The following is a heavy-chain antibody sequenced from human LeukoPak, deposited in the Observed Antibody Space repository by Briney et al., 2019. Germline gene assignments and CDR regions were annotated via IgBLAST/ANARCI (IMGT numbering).Heavy chain of an antibody. Sequence: SETLSLTCTVSGGSISSYYWSWIRQPPGKGLEWIGYIYYSGSTNYNPSLKSRVTISVDTSKNQFSLKLSSVTAADTAVYYCARESLGYCSSTSCYRIFDYWGQGTLVTVSS. CDR1: GGSISSYY. D-gene: IGHD2-2*01. J-gene: IGHJ4*02. CDR3: ARESLGYCSSTSCYRIFDY. CDR2: IYYSGST. V-gene: IGHV4-59*01.